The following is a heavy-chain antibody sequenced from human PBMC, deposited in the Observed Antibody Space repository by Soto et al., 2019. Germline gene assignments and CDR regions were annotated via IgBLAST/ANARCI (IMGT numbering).Heavy chain of an antibody. J-gene: IGHJ4*02. CDR3: ARDPYSGGDLDFDS. Sequence: GGSLRLSCAASGFTFNRFNMNWVRQAPGKGLEWVSYISGSSSTIYYADSVKGRFTISRDNVKNSLYLQMSSLRVEDTAVYYCARDPYSGGDLDFDSWGQGTLVTVSS. V-gene: IGHV3-48*01. CDR1: GFTFNRFN. CDR2: ISGSSSTI. D-gene: IGHD5-12*01.